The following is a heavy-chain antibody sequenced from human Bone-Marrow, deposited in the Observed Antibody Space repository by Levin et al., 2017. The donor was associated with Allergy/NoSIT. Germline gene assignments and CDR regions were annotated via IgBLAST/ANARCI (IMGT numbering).Heavy chain of an antibody. J-gene: IGHJ4*02. CDR2: INSDGSST. D-gene: IGHD3-3*02. V-gene: IGHV3-74*01. Sequence: GESLKISCAASGFTFSSYWMHWVRQAPGKGLVWVSRINSDGSSTTYADSVKGRFTISRDNAKNTLYLQMNSLRAEDTAVYYCARVLSDILSLDYWGQGTLVTVSS. CDR1: GFTFSSYW. CDR3: ARVLSDILSLDY.